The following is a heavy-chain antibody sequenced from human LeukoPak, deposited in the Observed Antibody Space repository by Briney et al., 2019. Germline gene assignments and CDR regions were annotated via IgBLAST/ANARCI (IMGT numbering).Heavy chain of an antibody. J-gene: IGHJ4*02. CDR3: AKDKLSDDILTGYDY. D-gene: IGHD3-9*01. CDR2: TRLDGSNK. CDR1: GFSFSTSA. V-gene: IGHV3-30*02. Sequence: PGGSLRLSCVTSGFSFSTSAMTWVRPAPRKGPGWVAFTRLDGSNKYYADSVKGRFTISRDNSKNTLYLQMNGLRAEDTAVYYCAKDKLSDDILTGYDYWGQGTLVTVSS.